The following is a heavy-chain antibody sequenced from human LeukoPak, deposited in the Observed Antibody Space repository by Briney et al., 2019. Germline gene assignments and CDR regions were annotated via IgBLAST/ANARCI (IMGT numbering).Heavy chain of an antibody. V-gene: IGHV3-11*01. Sequence: GGSLRLSCAVSGFTFTDTYMTWIRQAPGKGLESLSYISPSGTDISYADSVKGRFTISRDNSKNTLYLQMNSLRAEDTAVYYCAKWFSLSVTNFDYWGQGTLVTVSS. CDR2: ISPSGTDI. D-gene: IGHD3-16*02. CDR1: GFTFTDTY. J-gene: IGHJ4*02. CDR3: AKWFSLSVTNFDY.